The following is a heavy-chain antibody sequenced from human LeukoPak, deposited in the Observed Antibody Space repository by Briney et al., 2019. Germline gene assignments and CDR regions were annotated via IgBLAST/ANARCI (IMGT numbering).Heavy chain of an antibody. V-gene: IGHV1-18*01. D-gene: IGHD3-10*01. J-gene: IGHJ4*02. CDR3: AMASFYGSGSYRN. CDR1: GYAFNSYG. CDR2: INPHNDNT. Sequence: ASVTVSCKASGYAFNSYGISWVRQPPGQGHEWMGWINPHNDNTNYAQKLQGRVTMTTDTSTSTAYMELRSLRSDDTAVYCCAMASFYGSGSYRNWGQGALVTVSS.